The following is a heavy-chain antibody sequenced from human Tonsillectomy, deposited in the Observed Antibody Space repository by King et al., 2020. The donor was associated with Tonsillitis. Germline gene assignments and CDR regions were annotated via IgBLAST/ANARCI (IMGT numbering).Heavy chain of an antibody. Sequence: VQLVESGGGLVQPGGSLRLPCAASGFTVSTNYMSWVRQAPGKGLELCSVIYSGATTSYADSVKGRFTLSREHSKNTVELQMNSLRADDTAVYYCARAPVDTAPSYRGQGTLVTVSS. CDR3: ARAPVDTAPSY. CDR1: GFTVSTNY. D-gene: IGHD5-18*01. CDR2: IYSGATT. J-gene: IGHJ4*02. V-gene: IGHV3-66*01.